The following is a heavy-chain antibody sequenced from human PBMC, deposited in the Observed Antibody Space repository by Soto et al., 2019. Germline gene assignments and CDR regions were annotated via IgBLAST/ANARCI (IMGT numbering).Heavy chain of an antibody. Sequence: GGSLRLSCAASGFPFISYSMSWVRQAPGKGLEWVSYISNSGSIIHDADSVKGRFTISRDNAKNSLSLQMNSLRDEDTAVYYCVRVFASNTFDVWGQGTVVTVSS. CDR2: ISNSGSII. V-gene: IGHV3-48*02. D-gene: IGHD3-3*01. CDR3: VRVFASNTFDV. CDR1: GFPFISYS. J-gene: IGHJ3*01.